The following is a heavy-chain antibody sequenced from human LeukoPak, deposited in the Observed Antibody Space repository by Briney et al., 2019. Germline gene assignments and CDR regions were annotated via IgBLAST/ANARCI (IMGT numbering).Heavy chain of an antibody. D-gene: IGHD5-18*01. CDR2: ISSSSSYI. V-gene: IGHV3-21*01. Sequence: PGGSLRFSCAASGLTCSSYSMNWVRQAPGKGLEWVSSISSSSSYIYYADSVKGRFTISRDNAKNSLYLQMNSLRAEDTAVYYCARFPSYTAMDYWGQGTLVTVSS. J-gene: IGHJ4*02. CDR3: ARFPSYTAMDY. CDR1: GLTCSSYS.